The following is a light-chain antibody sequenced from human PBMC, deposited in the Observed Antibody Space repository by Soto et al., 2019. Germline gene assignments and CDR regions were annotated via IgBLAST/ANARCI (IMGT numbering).Light chain of an antibody. CDR1: QGIGSW. CDR3: QQANSFPWT. Sequence: DIQMTQSPTSVSASVGERVTITCRASQGIGSWLAWYQHKAGKAPKLLIYAASSLQSGVPSRFSGSGSGTDFTLTISSLQPEDFATHYCQQANSFPWTFGQGTKVDI. J-gene: IGKJ1*01. CDR2: AAS. V-gene: IGKV1-12*01.